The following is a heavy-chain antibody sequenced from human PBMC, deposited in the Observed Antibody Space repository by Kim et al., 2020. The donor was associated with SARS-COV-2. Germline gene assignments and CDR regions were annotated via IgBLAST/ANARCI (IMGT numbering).Heavy chain of an antibody. Sequence: ASVNVSCKVSGYTLTELSMHWVRQAPGKGLEWMGGFDPEDGETIYAQKFQGRVTMTEDTSTDTAYMELSSLRSEDTAVYYCATGLAASGYYYYYGMDVWGQGPTVTVAS. J-gene: IGHJ6*02. CDR2: FDPEDGET. D-gene: IGHD6-13*01. V-gene: IGHV1-24*01. CDR1: GYTLTELS. CDR3: ATGLAASGYYYYYGMDV.